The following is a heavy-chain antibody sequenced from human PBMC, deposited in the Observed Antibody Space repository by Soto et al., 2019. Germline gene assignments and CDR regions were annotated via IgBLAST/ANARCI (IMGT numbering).Heavy chain of an antibody. CDR1: GYSFTSYW. D-gene: IGHD6-13*01. CDR3: ARHIYIGAPAGTDSLGAPNWFDP. V-gene: IGHV5-51*01. Sequence: GESLKISCKGSGYSFTSYWIGWVRQMPGKGLEWMGIIYPGDSDTRYSPSFQGQVTISADKSISTAYLQWSSLKASDTAMYYCARHIYIGAPAGTDSLGAPNWFDPWGQGTLVTV. J-gene: IGHJ5*02. CDR2: IYPGDSDT.